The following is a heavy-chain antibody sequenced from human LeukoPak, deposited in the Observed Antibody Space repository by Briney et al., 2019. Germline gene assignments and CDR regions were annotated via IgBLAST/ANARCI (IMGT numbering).Heavy chain of an antibody. CDR1: GGSFSGYY. Sequence: SETLSLTCAVYGGSFSGYYWSWIRQPPGKGLEWIGEINHSGSTNYNPSLKSRVTISVDTSKNQFSLKLSSVTAADTAVYYCARRLITMIVVVIAVPYFDYWVQGTLVTVS. V-gene: IGHV4-34*01. CDR3: ARRLITMIVVVIAVPYFDY. J-gene: IGHJ4*02. CDR2: INHSGST. D-gene: IGHD3-22*01.